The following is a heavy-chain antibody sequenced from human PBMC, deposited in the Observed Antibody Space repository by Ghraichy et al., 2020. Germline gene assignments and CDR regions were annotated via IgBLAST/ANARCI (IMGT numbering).Heavy chain of an antibody. Sequence: SETLSLTCAVYGGSFSGYYWSWIRQPPGKGLEWIGHIYYAGSVNYHPSLRSRVTISVDKSKNQFSLKLSSVTTADTAVYYCARDMETTFDYWGQGILVTVSS. CDR1: GGSFSGYY. J-gene: IGHJ4*02. CDR2: IYYAGSV. D-gene: IGHD4-11*01. CDR3: ARDMETTFDY. V-gene: IGHV4-59*01.